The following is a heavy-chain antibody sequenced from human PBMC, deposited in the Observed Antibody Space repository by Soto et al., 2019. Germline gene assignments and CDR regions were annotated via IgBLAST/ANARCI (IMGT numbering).Heavy chain of an antibody. V-gene: IGHV6-1*01. CDR1: GDSVSSNSAA. Sequence: SQTLSLTCAISGDSVSSNSAAWNWIRQSPSRGLEWLGRTYYRSKWYNDYAVSVKSRITINPDTSKNQFSLQLNSVTPEDTAVYYCARAPLQANWNNKWFDPWGQGTLVTVSS. J-gene: IGHJ5*02. CDR3: ARAPLQANWNNKWFDP. CDR2: TYYRSKWYN. D-gene: IGHD1-1*01.